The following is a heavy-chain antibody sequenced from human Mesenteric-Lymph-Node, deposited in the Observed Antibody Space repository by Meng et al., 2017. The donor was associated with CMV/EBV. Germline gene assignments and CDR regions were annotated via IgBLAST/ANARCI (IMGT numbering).Heavy chain of an antibody. CDR3: ARGGYDFWGGYYGGYYCGMDV. D-gene: IGHD3-3*01. CDR1: YT. J-gene: IGHJ6*02. Sequence: YTVSWVRQAPGQGLEWMGRIIPILVIANYAQEFQGRVTITADKSTSTAYMELSSLRSEDTAVYYCARGGYDFWGGYYGGYYCGMDVWGQGTTVTVSS. CDR2: IIPILVIA. V-gene: IGHV1-69*02.